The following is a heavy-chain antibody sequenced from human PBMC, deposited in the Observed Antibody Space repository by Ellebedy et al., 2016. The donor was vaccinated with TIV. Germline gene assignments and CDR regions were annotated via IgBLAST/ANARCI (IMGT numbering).Heavy chain of an antibody. D-gene: IGHD3-16*02. CDR1: GFTFSSYW. V-gene: IGHV3-21*01. Sequence: GESLKISCAASGFTFSSYWMNWVRQAPGKGLEWVSSISSSSSYIYYADSVKGRFTISRDNAKNSLYLQMNSLRAEDTAVYYCARDSPWGVIVIPGGGYFDYWGQGTLVTVSS. CDR3: ARDSPWGVIVIPGGGYFDY. J-gene: IGHJ4*02. CDR2: ISSSSSYI.